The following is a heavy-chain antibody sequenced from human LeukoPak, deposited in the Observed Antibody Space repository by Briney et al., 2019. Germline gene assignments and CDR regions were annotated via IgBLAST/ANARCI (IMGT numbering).Heavy chain of an antibody. CDR3: ARNGHDSSGYYPLTG. Sequence: TSETLSLTCTVSGGSISSYYWSWIRQPPGKGLEWIGYICYSGSTNYNPSLKSRVTISVDTSKNQFSLKLSSVTAADTAVHYCARNGHDSSGYYPLTGWGRGTLVTVSS. CDR2: ICYSGST. CDR1: GGSISSYY. V-gene: IGHV4-59*01. J-gene: IGHJ4*02. D-gene: IGHD3-22*01.